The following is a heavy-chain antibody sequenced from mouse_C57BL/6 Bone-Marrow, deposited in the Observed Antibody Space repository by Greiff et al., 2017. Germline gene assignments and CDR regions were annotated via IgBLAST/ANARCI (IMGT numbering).Heavy chain of an antibody. V-gene: IGHV1-26*01. J-gene: IGHJ1*03. CDR3: AREGGDPYWYFYV. CDR1: GYTFTDYY. D-gene: IGHD2-13*01. Sequence: VQLQQSGPELVKPGASVKISCKASGYTFTDYYMNWVKQSHGKSLEWIGDINPNNGGTSYNQKFKGKATLTVDKSSSTAYMELRSLTSEDSAVYYCAREGGDPYWYFYVCGT. CDR2: INPNNGGT.